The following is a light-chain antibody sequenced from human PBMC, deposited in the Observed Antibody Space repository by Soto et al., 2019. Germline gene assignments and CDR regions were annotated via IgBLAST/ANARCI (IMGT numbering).Light chain of an antibody. Sequence: EIVLTQSPATLSLSPGERATLSCRASQSNSSYLAWYQQKPGQAPRLLIYDASNRAADIPARFSGSGSGTDFTLTISSLEPEDFAVYYCQQRSDWLLTFGGGTKVEIK. CDR2: DAS. CDR3: QQRSDWLLT. CDR1: QSNSSY. J-gene: IGKJ4*01. V-gene: IGKV3-11*01.